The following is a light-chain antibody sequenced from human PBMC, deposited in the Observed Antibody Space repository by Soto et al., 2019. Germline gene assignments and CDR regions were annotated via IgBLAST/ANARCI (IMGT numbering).Light chain of an antibody. J-gene: IGKJ1*01. Sequence: DIQMTQSPSSLSASVGDRVTIACRASQSISSSLNWYQQKPGKAPKVLIYAASSLQSGVPSRFSGSGSGTDFTLTISSLQPEDFATYYCQQSYSSPPTFGQGTKVDIK. CDR3: QQSYSSPPT. CDR2: AAS. CDR1: QSISSS. V-gene: IGKV1-39*01.